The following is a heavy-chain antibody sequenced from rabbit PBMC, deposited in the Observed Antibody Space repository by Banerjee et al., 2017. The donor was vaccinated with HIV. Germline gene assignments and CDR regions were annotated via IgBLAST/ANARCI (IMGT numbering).Heavy chain of an antibody. D-gene: IGHD7-1*01. V-gene: IGHV1S45*01. CDR3: ARDRDGDAGYGSLAL. CDR1: GFSFNNNYV. J-gene: IGHJ4*01. CDR2: IATGSSGST. Sequence: QQQLEESGGGLVKPEGSLTLSCTASGFSFNNNYVMCWVRQAPGKGLEWIACIATGSSGSTWYASWAKGRFTISKASWTTVTLQMTSLTAADTATYFCARDRDGDAGYGSLALWGPGTLVTVS.